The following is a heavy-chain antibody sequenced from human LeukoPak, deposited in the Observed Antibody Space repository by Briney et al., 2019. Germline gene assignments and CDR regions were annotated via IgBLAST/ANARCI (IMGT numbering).Heavy chain of an antibody. D-gene: IGHD6-13*01. CDR3: ASSGMVHAQKGSSWYGGLDP. CDR2: INPNSGGT. Sequence: ASVKVSCKASGYTFTGYYMHWVRQAPRQGLEWMGWINPNSGGTNYAQKFQGRVTMTRDTSISTAYMELSRLRSDDTAVYYCASSGMVHAQKGSSWYGGLDPWGQGTLVTVSS. J-gene: IGHJ5*02. V-gene: IGHV1-2*02. CDR1: GYTFTGYY.